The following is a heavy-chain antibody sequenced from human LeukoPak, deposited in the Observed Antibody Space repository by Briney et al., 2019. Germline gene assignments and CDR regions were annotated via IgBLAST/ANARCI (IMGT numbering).Heavy chain of an antibody. CDR3: ARDLRGYSGYDDEEDDY. CDR2: IIPILGTT. CDR1: GGTFSSYA. J-gene: IGHJ4*02. V-gene: IGHV1-69*13. Sequence: GASVKVSCKASGGTFSSYAISWVRQAPGQGLEWMGGIIPILGTTKYAQNFQGRVTTTADESTSTAYMELSSLRSEDTAVYYCARDLRGYSGYDDEEDDYWGQGTLVTVSS. D-gene: IGHD5-12*01.